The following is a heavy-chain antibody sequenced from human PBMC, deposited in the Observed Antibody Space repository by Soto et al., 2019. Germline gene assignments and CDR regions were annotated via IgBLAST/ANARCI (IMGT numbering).Heavy chain of an antibody. CDR3: ASEYCSGGSCYSYYYYGMDV. Sequence: SGGSLRLSCAASGFTVSSNYMSWVRQAPGKGLEWVSVIYSGGSTYYADSVKGRFTISRDNSKNTLYLQMNSLRAEDTAVYYCASEYCSGGSCYSYYYYGMDVWGQGTTVTVSS. D-gene: IGHD2-15*01. J-gene: IGHJ6*02. V-gene: IGHV3-53*01. CDR1: GFTVSSNY. CDR2: IYSGGST.